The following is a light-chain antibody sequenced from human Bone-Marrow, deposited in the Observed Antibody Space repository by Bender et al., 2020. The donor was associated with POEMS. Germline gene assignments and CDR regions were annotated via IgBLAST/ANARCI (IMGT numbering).Light chain of an antibody. CDR1: SSNIGAGYD. CDR3: CSYVGSYTLE. CDR2: GNS. Sequence: QSVLTQPPSVSGAPGQRVTISCTGSSSNIGAGYDVHWFQQLPGTAPKLLIYGNSNRPSGVPDRFSGSKSGNTASLTISGLQAEDVADYYCCSYVGSYTLEFGGGTRLTVL. V-gene: IGLV1-40*01. J-gene: IGLJ2*01.